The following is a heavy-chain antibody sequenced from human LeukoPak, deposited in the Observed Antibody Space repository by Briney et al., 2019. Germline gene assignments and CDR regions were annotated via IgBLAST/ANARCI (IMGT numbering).Heavy chain of an antibody. J-gene: IGHJ3*02. CDR1: GFTFSSYG. D-gene: IGHD1-26*01. CDR2: ISNDGSNK. CDR3: ARGVGQDAFDI. Sequence: PGGSLRLSCAASGFTFSSYGIHWVRQAPGKGLEWVAVISNDGSNKYYADSVKGRFTFSKDNSKSTLYLQMTNLRVEDTAVYYCARGVGQDAFDIWGQGTMVTVSS. V-gene: IGHV3-30*03.